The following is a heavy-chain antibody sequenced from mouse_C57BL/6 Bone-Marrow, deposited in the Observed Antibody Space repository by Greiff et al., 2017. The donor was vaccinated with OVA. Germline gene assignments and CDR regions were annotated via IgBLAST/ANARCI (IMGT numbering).Heavy chain of an antibody. D-gene: IGHD1-1*01. CDR3: ARGGSSFDY. V-gene: IGHV5-4*03. Sequence: EVNVVESGGGLVKPGGSLKLSCAASGFTFSSYAMSWVRQTPEKRLEWVATISDGGSYTYYPDNVKGRFTISRDNAKNNLYLQMSHLKSEDTAMYYCARGGSSFDYWGQGTTLTVSS. J-gene: IGHJ2*01. CDR2: ISDGGSYT. CDR1: GFTFSSYA.